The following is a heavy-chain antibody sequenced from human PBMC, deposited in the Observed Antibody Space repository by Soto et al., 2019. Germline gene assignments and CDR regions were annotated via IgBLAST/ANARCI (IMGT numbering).Heavy chain of an antibody. J-gene: IGHJ6*02. CDR1: GFTFSSYG. CDR2: IWYDGSNK. V-gene: IGHV3-33*01. CDR3: AREDHYYDSSDYYYLYGMDV. Sequence: VGSLRLSCAASGFTFSSYGMHWVRQAPGKGLEWVAVIWYDGSNKYYADSVKGRFTISRDNSKNTLYLQMNSLRAEDTAVYYCAREDHYYDSSDYYYLYGMDVWGQGTTVTVSS. D-gene: IGHD3-22*01.